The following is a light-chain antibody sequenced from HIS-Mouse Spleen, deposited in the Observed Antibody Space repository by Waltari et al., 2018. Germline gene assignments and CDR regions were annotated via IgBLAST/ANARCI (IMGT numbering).Light chain of an antibody. CDR2: KDS. Sequence: SYELTQPPSVSVSLGQMARITCPGEALPKKYAYSYQQKPGQFPVLVINKDSERPSGIPERFSGSSSGTIVTLTISGVQAEDEADYYCLSADSSGTYGVFGGGTKLTVL. V-gene: IGLV3-16*01. CDR1: ALPKKY. CDR3: LSADSSGTYGV. J-gene: IGLJ3*02.